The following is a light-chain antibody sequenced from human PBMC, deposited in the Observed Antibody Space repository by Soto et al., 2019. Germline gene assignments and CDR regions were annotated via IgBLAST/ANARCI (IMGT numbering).Light chain of an antibody. CDR1: SSNIGAGYD. CDR2: GNS. J-gene: IGLJ1*01. V-gene: IGLV1-40*01. CDR3: QSYDTSLSGHV. Sequence: QSVLTQPPSVSGAPGQRVTISCTGSSSNIGAGYDVHWYQQLPGTAPKLLIYGNSNRPSGVPDRFSGSKSGTSASLAITGPQPEDEADYYCQSYDTSLSGHVFGTGTKLTVL.